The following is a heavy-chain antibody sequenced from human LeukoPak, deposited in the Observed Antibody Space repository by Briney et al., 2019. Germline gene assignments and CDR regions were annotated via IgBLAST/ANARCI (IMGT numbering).Heavy chain of an antibody. V-gene: IGHV1-18*01. D-gene: IGHD3-10*01. CDR2: INPDNGNT. CDR1: GYTFTTYG. CDR3: ARDFGTGSYLEY. Sequence: ASVKVSCKPSGYTFTTYGLSWVRQAPGQGHEWMGWINPDNGNTNYAQKFRGRVTMTTDASTSTVYMELRSPRSDDTAVYYCARDFGTGSYLEYWGQGTPITVSS. J-gene: IGHJ4*02.